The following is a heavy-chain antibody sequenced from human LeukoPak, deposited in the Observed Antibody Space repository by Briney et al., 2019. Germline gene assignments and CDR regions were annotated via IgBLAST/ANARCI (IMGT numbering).Heavy chain of an antibody. J-gene: IGHJ3*02. CDR2: ISAYNGNT. V-gene: IGHV1-18*04. Sequence: ASVKVSCKASGYTFTGYSMHWVRQAPGQGLEWMGWISAYNGNTNYAQKLQGRVTMTTDTSTSTAYMELRSLRSDDTAVYYCARDSGVAGHYAFDIWGQGTMVTVSS. D-gene: IGHD6-19*01. CDR1: GYTFTGYS. CDR3: ARDSGVAGHYAFDI.